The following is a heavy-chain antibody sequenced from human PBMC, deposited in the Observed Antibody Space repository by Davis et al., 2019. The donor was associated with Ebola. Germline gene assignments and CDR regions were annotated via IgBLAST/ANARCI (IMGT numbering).Heavy chain of an antibody. V-gene: IGHV4-39*01. D-gene: IGHD3-10*01. J-gene: IGHJ5*02. CDR1: GGSFSGYY. CDR3: ARLLWFRELLGNWFDP. Sequence: SETLSLTCAVYGGSFSGYYWGWIRQPPGKGLEWIGSIYYSGSTYYNPSLKSRVTISVDTSKNQFSLKLSSVTAADTAVYYCARLLWFRELLGNWFDPWGQGTLVTVSS. CDR2: IYYSGST.